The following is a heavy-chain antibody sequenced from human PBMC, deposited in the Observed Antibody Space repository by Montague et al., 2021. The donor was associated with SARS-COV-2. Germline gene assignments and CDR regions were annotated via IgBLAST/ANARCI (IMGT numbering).Heavy chain of an antibody. CDR2: INHRGST. CDR1: DGSFSDYS. Sequence: SETLSLTCAVYDGSFSDYSWTWIRQPPGKGLEWIGVINHRGSTNYNPSLKSRVTISVDTSKNQFSLKMTSVTAADTAVYYCASGRQHINMVVVVVTGGEYFFDFGAQGPRVPV. V-gene: IGHV4-34*01. D-gene: IGHD3-22*01. CDR3: ASGRQHINMVVVVVTGGEYFFDF. J-gene: IGHJ4*02.